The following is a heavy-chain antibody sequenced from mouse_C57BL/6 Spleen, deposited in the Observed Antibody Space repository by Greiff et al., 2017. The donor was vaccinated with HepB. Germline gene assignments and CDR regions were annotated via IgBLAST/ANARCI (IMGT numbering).Heavy chain of an antibody. CDR3: ARDNDYEYYYAMDY. J-gene: IGHJ4*01. D-gene: IGHD2-4*01. CDR1: GFTFSSYA. Sequence: EVQLVESGGGLVKPGGSLKLSCAASGFTFSSYAMSWVRQTPEKRLEWVATISDGGSYTYYPDNVKGRFTISRDNAKNNLYLQMSHLKSEDTAMYYCARDNDYEYYYAMDYWGQGTSVTVSS. V-gene: IGHV5-4*01. CDR2: ISDGGSYT.